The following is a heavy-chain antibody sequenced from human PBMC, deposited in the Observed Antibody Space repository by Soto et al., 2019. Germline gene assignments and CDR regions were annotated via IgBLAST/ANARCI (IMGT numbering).Heavy chain of an antibody. CDR1: GFTFSSYA. D-gene: IGHD1-1*01. Sequence: EVQLLESGGGLVQPGGSLRLSCAASGFTFSSYAMSWVRQAPGKGLEWVSAISGSGGSTYYADSVKGRFTISRDNSKNTLYMQMNSLRAEDTAVYYCAKTGSLRYIHFDYWGQGTLVTVSS. CDR2: ISGSGGST. CDR3: AKTGSLRYIHFDY. J-gene: IGHJ4*02. V-gene: IGHV3-23*01.